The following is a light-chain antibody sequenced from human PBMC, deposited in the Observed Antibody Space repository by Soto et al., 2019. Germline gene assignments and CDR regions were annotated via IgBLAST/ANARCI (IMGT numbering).Light chain of an antibody. CDR1: QDVSND. CDR3: QQSYMDPIT. J-gene: IGKJ5*01. V-gene: IGKV1-39*01. Sequence: DIQMTQSPPSLSASVGDRVNITCRASQDVSNDLGWFQQKPGKAPKRLIFGASNLESGVPSRFSGSGGGTDFTLSISSVQPEDFATYFCQQSYMDPITFGQGTRREIK. CDR2: GAS.